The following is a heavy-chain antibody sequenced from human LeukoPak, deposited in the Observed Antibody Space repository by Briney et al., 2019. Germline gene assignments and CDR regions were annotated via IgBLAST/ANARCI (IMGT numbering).Heavy chain of an antibody. D-gene: IGHD3-3*01. CDR1: GFTFSSYA. CDR3: ARAQSQQILEWLSEPSDY. Sequence: GGSLRLSCAASGFTFSSYAMHWVRQAPGKGLEYVSAISSNGGSTYYANSVKGRFTISRDNSKNTLYLQMGSLRAEDMAVYYCARAQSQQILEWLSEPSDYWGQGTLVTVSS. J-gene: IGHJ4*02. V-gene: IGHV3-64*01. CDR2: ISSNGGST.